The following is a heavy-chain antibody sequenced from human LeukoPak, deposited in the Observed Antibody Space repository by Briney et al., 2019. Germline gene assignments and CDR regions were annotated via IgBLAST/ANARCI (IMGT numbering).Heavy chain of an antibody. CDR2: IYYSGST. CDR3: ARQSITIFGVVYSAYNWFDP. D-gene: IGHD3-3*01. V-gene: IGHV4-39*01. J-gene: IGHJ5*02. Sequence: PGGSLRLSCAASGFTFSSYSMNWIRQPPGKGLEWIGSIYYSGSTYYNPSLKSRVTISVDTSKNQFSLKLSSVTAADTAVYYCARQSITIFGVVYSAYNWFDPWGQGTLVTVSS. CDR1: GFTFSSYS.